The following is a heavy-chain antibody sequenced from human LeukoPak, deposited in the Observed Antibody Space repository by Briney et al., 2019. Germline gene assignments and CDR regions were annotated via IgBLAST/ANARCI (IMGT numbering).Heavy chain of an antibody. J-gene: IGHJ4*02. CDR3: TTDLWFGDSCY. Sequence: GGSLRLSCAASGFTFSNAWMSWVRQAPGKGLEWVGRIKSKTDGGTTDYAAPVKGRFTISRDDSKNTLYLQMNSLKTEDTAAYYCTTDLWFGDSCYWGQGTLVTVSS. CDR1: GFTFSNAW. CDR2: IKSKTDGGTT. V-gene: IGHV3-15*01. D-gene: IGHD3-10*01.